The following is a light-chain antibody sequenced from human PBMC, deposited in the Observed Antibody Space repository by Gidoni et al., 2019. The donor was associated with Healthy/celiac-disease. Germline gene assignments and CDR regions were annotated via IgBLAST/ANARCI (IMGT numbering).Light chain of an antibody. V-gene: IGKV1-39*01. CDR1: QSISTY. J-gene: IGKJ2*02. CDR2: AAS. Sequence: DIQMTQSPSSLSASVGDRVTITCRTSQSISTYLNWYQHKPGKAPNLLIYAASSLQSGVPSRFSGSGSGTDFTLTISSLRPEDFATYYCQQTYNTPRTFGQGTKLEIK. CDR3: QQTYNTPRT.